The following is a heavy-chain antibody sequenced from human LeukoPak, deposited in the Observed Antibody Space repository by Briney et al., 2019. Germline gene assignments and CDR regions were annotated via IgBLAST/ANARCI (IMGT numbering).Heavy chain of an antibody. CDR2: FDPEDGET. Sequence: ASVKVSCKVSGYTLTELSMHWVRQAPGKGLEWMGGFDPEDGETIYAQKFQGRVTMTEDTSTDTAYMELSSLRSEDTAVYYCATGFVVAVAAPFDYWGQGTLVTVSS. CDR1: GYTLTELS. J-gene: IGHJ4*02. V-gene: IGHV1-24*01. D-gene: IGHD6-19*01. CDR3: ATGFVVAVAAPFDY.